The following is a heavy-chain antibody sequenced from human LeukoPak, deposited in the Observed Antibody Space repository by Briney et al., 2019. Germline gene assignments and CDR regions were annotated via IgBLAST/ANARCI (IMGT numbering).Heavy chain of an antibody. D-gene: IGHD3-16*01. CDR3: ARDPLGVLSYFDY. V-gene: IGHV3-33*01. J-gene: IGHJ4*02. CDR2: IWYDGSNR. Sequence: QPGRSLRLSCAASGFIFSYYGMHWGRQAPGKGLEWGAVIWYDGSNRYYADSLKGRFTISRDNSKNTLYLQMNSLTADDTAVYYCARDPLGVLSYFDYWGQGTLVTGPS. CDR1: GFIFSYYG.